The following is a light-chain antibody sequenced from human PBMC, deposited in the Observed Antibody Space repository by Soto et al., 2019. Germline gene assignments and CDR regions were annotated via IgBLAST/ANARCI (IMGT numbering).Light chain of an antibody. V-gene: IGKV3-20*01. Sequence: EIVLTQSPCTLSLSPGERVTLSCRASQSVRSNLAWYQQKPGQAPRLLIYGGSSRATGIPDRFSGSGSGTDFTLTISRLEPEDFAVYYCQQYGSSPFITFGQGTRLEIK. CDR3: QQYGSSPFIT. J-gene: IGKJ5*01. CDR2: GGS. CDR1: QSVRSN.